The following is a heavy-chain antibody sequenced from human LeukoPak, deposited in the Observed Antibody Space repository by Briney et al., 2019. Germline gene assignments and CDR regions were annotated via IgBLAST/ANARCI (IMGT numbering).Heavy chain of an antibody. CDR2: ISSSSYI. V-gene: IGHV3-21*04. CDR3: AREMVTVVGTAFDY. J-gene: IGHJ4*02. CDR1: GFTFSSYS. D-gene: IGHD6-19*01. Sequence: PGGSLRLSCAASGFTFSSYSMNWVRQAPGKGLEWVSSISSSSYIYYADSVKGRFTISRDNAKNSLYLQMNSLRAEDTAVYYCAREMVTVVGTAFDYWGQGTLVTVSP.